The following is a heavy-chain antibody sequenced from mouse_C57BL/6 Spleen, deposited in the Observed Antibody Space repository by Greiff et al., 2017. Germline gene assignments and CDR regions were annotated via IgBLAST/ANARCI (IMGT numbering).Heavy chain of an antibody. V-gene: IGHV1-82*01. J-gene: IGHJ4*01. CDR3: ARWLLRGYAMDY. CDR2: IYPGDGDT. D-gene: IGHD2-3*01. Sequence: VQRVESGPELMKPGASVKISCKASGYAFSSSWMNWVKQRPGKGLEWIGRIYPGDGDTNYNGKFKGKATLTADKSSSTAYMQLSSLTSEDSAVYFCARWLLRGYAMDYWGQGTSVTVSS. CDR1: GYAFSSSW.